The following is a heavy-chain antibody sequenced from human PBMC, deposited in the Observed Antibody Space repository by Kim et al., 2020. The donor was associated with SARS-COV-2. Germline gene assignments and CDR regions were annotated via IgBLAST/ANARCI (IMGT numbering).Heavy chain of an antibody. Sequence: GGSLRLSCVASGVTLSTYSMTWVRQAPGKGLEWVSHIGSRSSPIYYADSVKGRFTISRDNAKNSLNLQMSSLRDDDTAIYYCALRGSYYAFDMWGQGTVVTVSS. CDR1: GVTLSTYS. CDR2: IGSRSSPI. D-gene: IGHD1-26*01. CDR3: ALRGSYYAFDM. J-gene: IGHJ3*02. V-gene: IGHV3-48*02.